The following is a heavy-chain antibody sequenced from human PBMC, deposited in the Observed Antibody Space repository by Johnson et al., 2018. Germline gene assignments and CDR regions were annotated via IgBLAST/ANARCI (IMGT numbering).Heavy chain of an antibody. CDR1: GFTFSNCG. V-gene: IGHV3-30*18. D-gene: IGHD4-17*01. CDR2: ISYDGSNK. Sequence: QVQLVESGGGVVQPGRSLRLSCAASGFTFSNCGMHWVRQAPGKGLEWVAVISYDGSNKYYADSVKGRFTISRDNSKNTLYLQMNSLRVEDTAVYYCAKELGPTVTRSWFDPWGQGTLVTVSS. CDR3: AKELGPTVTRSWFDP. J-gene: IGHJ5*02.